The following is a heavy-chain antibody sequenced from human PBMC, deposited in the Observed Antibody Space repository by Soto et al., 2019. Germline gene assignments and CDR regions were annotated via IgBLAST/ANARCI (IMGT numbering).Heavy chain of an antibody. Sequence: ASVNVYCKASGGTFSSYAISWVRQAPGQGLEWMGGIIPIFGTANYAQKFQGRVTITADKSTSTAYMELSSLRSEDTAVYYCAYDYYYDSSGYYDSYYYYYGMDVWGQGTTVTVSS. CDR3: AYDYYYDSSGYYDSYYYYYGMDV. V-gene: IGHV1-69*06. CDR2: IIPIFGTA. J-gene: IGHJ6*02. D-gene: IGHD3-22*01. CDR1: GGTFSSYA.